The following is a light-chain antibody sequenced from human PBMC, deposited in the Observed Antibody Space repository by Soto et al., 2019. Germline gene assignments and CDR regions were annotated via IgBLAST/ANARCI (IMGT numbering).Light chain of an antibody. CDR3: QQVNSYPLT. V-gene: IGKV1-9*01. CDR1: QGISSD. CDR2: AAS. J-gene: IGKJ4*01. Sequence: IQLTQSPSSLSASVGDRITITCRASQGISSDLAWYQQKPRKAPKLLIYAASTLQYGVPPRFSGRGSGTDFTLTISSLQPEDFATYFCQQVNSYPLTFGGGTKVEI.